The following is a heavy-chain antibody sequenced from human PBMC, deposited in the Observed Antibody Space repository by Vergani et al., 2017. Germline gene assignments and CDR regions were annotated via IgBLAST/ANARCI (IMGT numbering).Heavy chain of an antibody. J-gene: IGHJ4*02. CDR1: GFTFSSYE. D-gene: IGHD6-19*01. CDR3: ARXQRGYSSGWHGWVTYDY. Sequence: EVQLVESGGGLVQPGGSLRLSCAASGFTFSSYEMNWVRQAPGKGLEWVSYISSSGSAIYYADSVKGRFTISRDNAKNSLYMQMNSLRAEDTAVYYCARXQRGYSSGWHGWVTYDYWGQGTLVTVSS. V-gene: IGHV3-48*03. CDR2: ISSSGSAI.